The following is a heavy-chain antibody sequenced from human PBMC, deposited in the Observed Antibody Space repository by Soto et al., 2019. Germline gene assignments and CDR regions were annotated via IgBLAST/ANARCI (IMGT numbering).Heavy chain of an antibody. D-gene: IGHD2-21*02. J-gene: IGHJ3*02. Sequence: XGTLSLTCTVSGGSISSYYWSWIRQPPGKGLEWIGYIYYSGSTNYNPSLKSRVTISVDTSKNQFSLKLSSVTAADTAVYYCASVLAYCGGDCPVAFDIWGQGTMVTVSS. CDR1: GGSISSYY. CDR2: IYYSGST. V-gene: IGHV4-59*01. CDR3: ASVLAYCGGDCPVAFDI.